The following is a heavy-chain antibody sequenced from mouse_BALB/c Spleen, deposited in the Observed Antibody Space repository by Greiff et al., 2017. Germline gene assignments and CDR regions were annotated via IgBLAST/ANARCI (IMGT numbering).Heavy chain of an antibody. D-gene: IGHD3-2*01. CDR3: ARHVDSSGYVGAMDY. V-gene: IGHV5-12-1*01. CDR2: ISSGGGST. J-gene: IGHJ4*01. Sequence: DVKLVESGGGLVKPGGSLKLSCAASGFAFSSYDMSWVRQTPEKRLEWVAYISSGGGSTYYPDTVKGRFTISRDNAKNTLYLQMSSLKSEDTAMYYCARHVDSSGYVGAMDYWGQGTSVTVSS. CDR1: GFAFSSYD.